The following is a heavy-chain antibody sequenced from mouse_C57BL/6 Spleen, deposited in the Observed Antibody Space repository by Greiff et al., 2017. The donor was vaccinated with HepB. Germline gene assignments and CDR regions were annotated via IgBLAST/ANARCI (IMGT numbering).Heavy chain of an antibody. D-gene: IGHD1-1*01. Sequence: EVKLVESGGGLVKPGGSLKLSCAASGFTFSDYGMHWVRQAPEKGLEWVAYISSGSSTIYYADTVKGRFTISRDNAKNTLFLQMTSLRSEDTAMYYCARSFMTTVARGYYAMDYWGQGTSVNVSS. CDR2: ISSGSSTI. V-gene: IGHV5-17*01. CDR1: GFTFSDYG. CDR3: ARSFMTTVARGYYAMDY. J-gene: IGHJ4*01.